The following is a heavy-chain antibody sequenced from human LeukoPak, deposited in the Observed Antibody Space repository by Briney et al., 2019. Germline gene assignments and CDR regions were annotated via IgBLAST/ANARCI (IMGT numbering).Heavy chain of an antibody. CDR1: GYTFTSYD. CDR3: ARGLKYYDFWSGSESPSPGFDY. Sequence: ASVKVSCKASGYTFTSYDINWVRQATGQGLEWMGWMNPNSGNTGYAQKFQGRVTMTRNTSISTAYMELSSLRSEDTAVYYCARGLKYYDFWSGSESPSPGFDYWGQGTLVTVSS. D-gene: IGHD3-3*01. J-gene: IGHJ4*02. V-gene: IGHV1-8*01. CDR2: MNPNSGNT.